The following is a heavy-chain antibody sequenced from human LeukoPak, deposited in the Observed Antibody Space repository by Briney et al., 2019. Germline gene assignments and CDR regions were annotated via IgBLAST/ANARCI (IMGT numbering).Heavy chain of an antibody. CDR2: INHSGST. D-gene: IGHD4-17*01. V-gene: IGHV4-34*01. CDR3: ARRSTTTASGTNWFDP. J-gene: IGHJ5*02. CDR1: GGSFSGYY. Sequence: SGTLSLTCAVYGGSFSGYYWSWIRQPPGKGLGWIGEINHSGSTNYNPSLKSRVTISVDTSKNQFSLKLSSVTAADTAVYYCARRSTTTASGTNWFDPWGQGTLVTVSS.